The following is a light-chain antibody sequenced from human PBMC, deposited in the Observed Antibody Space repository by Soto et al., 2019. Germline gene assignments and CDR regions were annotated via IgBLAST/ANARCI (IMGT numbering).Light chain of an antibody. J-gene: IGKJ5*01. CDR2: SAS. CDR1: QSLSGGY. V-gene: IGKV3-20*01. CDR3: PQNSSLPIT. Sequence: EIVLTQSPGTLSLSPGERATLSCRASQSLSGGYFAWFQQNPGQAPRLLIHSASSRATGIPDRFSGSGSGTDFTLTISRLEPEDFVVYYCPQNSSLPITFGQGTRLEIK.